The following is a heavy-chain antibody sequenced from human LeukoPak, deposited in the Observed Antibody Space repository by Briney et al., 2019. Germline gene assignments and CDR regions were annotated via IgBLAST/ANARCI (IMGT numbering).Heavy chain of an antibody. V-gene: IGHV3-21*01. J-gene: IGHJ4*02. Sequence: PGGSLRLSCAASGFTFSSYSMNWVRQAPGKGLEWVSSISSSSSYIYYADSVKGRFTISRDNAKNSLYLQMNSLRAEDTAVYYCARDEGPRGGFDCWGQGTLVTVSS. CDR3: ARDEGPRGGFDC. CDR1: GFTFSSYS. CDR2: ISSSSSYI.